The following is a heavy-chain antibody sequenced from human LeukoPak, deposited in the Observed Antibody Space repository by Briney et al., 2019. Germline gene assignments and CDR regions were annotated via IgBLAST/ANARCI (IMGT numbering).Heavy chain of an antibody. V-gene: IGHV5-51*01. J-gene: IGHJ4*02. CDR2: IYPGDSDT. CDR1: GYTFTSYD. CDR3: ARLSREGEAFDY. D-gene: IGHD3-16*01. Sequence: GASVKVSCKASGYTFTSYDINWVRQMPGKGLEWMGIIYPGDSDTRYSPSFQGQVTISADKSISTAYLQWSSLKASDTAMYYCARLSREGEAFDYWGQGTLVTVSS.